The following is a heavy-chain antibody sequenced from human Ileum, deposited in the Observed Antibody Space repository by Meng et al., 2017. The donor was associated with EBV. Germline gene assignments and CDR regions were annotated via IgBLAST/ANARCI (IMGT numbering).Heavy chain of an antibody. CDR2: SYNIGST. V-gene: IGHV4-4*02. D-gene: IGHD3-10*01. Sequence: VQSQASWLGLVSPSVTLSFICPVLSASVGRRYRCTWVPQPTEKGLEWIVESYNIGSTNYTPSLKSRLTLSVDKSQRQFSLELISVTAADTAVYYCARGRRFGSGRYALDYWGQGTLVTVSS. CDR1: SASVGRRYR. J-gene: IGHJ4*02. CDR3: ARGRRFGSGRYALDY.